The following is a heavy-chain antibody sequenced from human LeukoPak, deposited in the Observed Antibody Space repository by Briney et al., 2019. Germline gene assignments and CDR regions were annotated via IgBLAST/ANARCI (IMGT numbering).Heavy chain of an antibody. D-gene: IGHD3-22*01. J-gene: IGHJ5*02. CDR2: IYTSGST. CDR3: ARLYDSSWFDP. Sequence: PSQTLSLTCTVSGGSISSGSYYWSWFRQPAGKGLEWIGRIYTSGSTNYNPSLKSRVTISVDTSKNQFSLKLSSVTAADTAVYYCARLYDSSWFDPWGQGTLVTVSS. V-gene: IGHV4-61*02. CDR1: GGSISSGSYY.